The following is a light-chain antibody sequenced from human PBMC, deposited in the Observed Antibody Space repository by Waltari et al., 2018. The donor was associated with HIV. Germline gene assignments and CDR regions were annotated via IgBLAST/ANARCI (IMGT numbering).Light chain of an antibody. V-gene: IGKV1-39*01. CDR3: QQSFRRVT. CDR1: QSISTY. J-gene: IGKJ3*01. CDR2: AAS. Sequence: DIQMTQSPSSLSASLGDKGIITCRASQSISTYVNWYQQKPGRAPKLLIYAASTLQSGVPSRFTGAVSETDFTLTINGLQAEDFATYYCQQSFRRVTFGPGTKVYV.